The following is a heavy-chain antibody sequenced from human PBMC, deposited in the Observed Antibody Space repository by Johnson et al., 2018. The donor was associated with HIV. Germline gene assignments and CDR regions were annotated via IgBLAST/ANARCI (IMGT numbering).Heavy chain of an antibody. Sequence: VQLVESGGGLVKPGGSLRLSCAASGFTFSNAWMSWVRQAPGKGLEWVSSIRGSGGSTYYADSVTGRFTISRDNSKNSLFLQMNSLRAEDTAVYYWAKSQESSAYYYDFDILGKGTMVTGSS. CDR1: GFTFSNAW. D-gene: IGHD3-22*01. V-gene: IGHV3-23*04. CDR2: IRGSGGST. J-gene: IGHJ3*02. CDR3: AKSQESSAYYYDFDI.